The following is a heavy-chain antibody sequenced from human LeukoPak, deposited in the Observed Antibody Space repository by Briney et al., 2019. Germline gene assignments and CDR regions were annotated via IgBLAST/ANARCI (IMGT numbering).Heavy chain of an antibody. CDR1: GYTFTSYG. V-gene: IGHV1-2*02. CDR2: INPNSGVT. CDR3: AILTAAINCFDS. Sequence: GASVKVSCKASGYTFTSYGISWVRQAPGQGLEWMGWINPNSGVTSSAQRFQGRVTMTRDTSISTAYMELSRLRSDDTAVYYCAILTAAINCFDSWGQGTLVTVSS. D-gene: IGHD6-25*01. J-gene: IGHJ4*02.